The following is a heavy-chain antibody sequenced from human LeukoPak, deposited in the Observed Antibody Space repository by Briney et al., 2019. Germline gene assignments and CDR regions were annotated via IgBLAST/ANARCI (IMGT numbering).Heavy chain of an antibody. CDR1: GGTFSSYA. CDR3: ARDQARPYYYGSGSSDYYYYGMDV. J-gene: IGHJ6*02. D-gene: IGHD3-10*01. Sequence: ASVKVSCKASGGTFSSYAISWVRQAPGQVLEWMGRIIPILGIANYAQKFQGRVTITADKSTSTAYMELSSLRSEDTAVYYCARDQARPYYYGSGSSDYYYYGMDVWGQGTTVTVSS. V-gene: IGHV1-69*04. CDR2: IIPILGIA.